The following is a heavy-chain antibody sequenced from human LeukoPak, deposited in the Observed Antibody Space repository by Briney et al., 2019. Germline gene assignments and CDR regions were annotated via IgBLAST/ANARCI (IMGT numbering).Heavy chain of an antibody. CDR1: GYTFTSYY. Sequence: ASVKVSCKASGYTFTSYYMHWVRQAPGQGLEWMGIINPSGGSTSYAQKFQGRVTVTRDTSTSTVYMELSSLRSEDTAVYYCARDWRAGIAVAGGYFDYWGQGTLVTVSS. J-gene: IGHJ4*02. D-gene: IGHD6-19*01. CDR2: INPSGGST. CDR3: ARDWRAGIAVAGGYFDY. V-gene: IGHV1-46*01.